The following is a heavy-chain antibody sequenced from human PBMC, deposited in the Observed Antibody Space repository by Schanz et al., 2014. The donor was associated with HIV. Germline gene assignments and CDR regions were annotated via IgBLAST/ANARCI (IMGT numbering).Heavy chain of an antibody. CDR2: ISVNGATR. D-gene: IGHD3-10*01. CDR1: GFTFPDNY. J-gene: IGHJ4*02. Sequence: VPLGGSGGGLVKPGGSLGLSFAASGFTFPDNYMSWVRQAPGKGRERLSYISVNGATREYADSVKGRFTISRDNARTSLYLQMNSLRAEDTAVYYCARVFGRTYGLPDYWGQGTLVTVSS. V-gene: IGHV3-11*01. CDR3: ARVFGRTYGLPDY.